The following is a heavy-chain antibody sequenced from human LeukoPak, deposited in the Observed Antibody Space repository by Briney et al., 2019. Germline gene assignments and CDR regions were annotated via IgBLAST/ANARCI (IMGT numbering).Heavy chain of an antibody. J-gene: IGHJ6*03. CDR2: INPSGGST. Sequence: ASVKASCKASGYTFTSYYMHWVRQAPGQGLEWMGIINPSGGSTSYAQKFQGRVAMTRDTSTSTVYMELSSLRSEDTAVYYCARDGAHSSSSGPYYYYYMDVWGKGTTVTVSS. CDR1: GYTFTSYY. CDR3: ARDGAHSSSSGPYYYYYMDV. V-gene: IGHV1-46*01. D-gene: IGHD6-6*01.